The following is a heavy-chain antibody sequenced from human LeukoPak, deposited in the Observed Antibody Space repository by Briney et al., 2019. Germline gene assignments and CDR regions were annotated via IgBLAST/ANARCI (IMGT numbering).Heavy chain of an antibody. D-gene: IGHD6-13*01. CDR2: INPNSGGT. Sequence: GASVKVSCKASGYTFTGYYMHWVRQAPGQGLEWMGWINPNSGGTNYAQKFQGRVTMTRDTSISTAYLQWSSLKASDTAMYYCARHRHALVEGDYWGQGTLVTVSS. CDR1: GYTFTGYY. V-gene: IGHV1-2*02. J-gene: IGHJ4*02. CDR3: ARHRHALVEGDY.